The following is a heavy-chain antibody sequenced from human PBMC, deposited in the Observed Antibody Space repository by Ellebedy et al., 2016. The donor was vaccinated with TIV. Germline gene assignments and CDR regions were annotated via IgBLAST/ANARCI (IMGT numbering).Heavy chain of an antibody. Sequence: GESLKISCAASGFTFSSYWMHWVRQAPGKGLVWVSRIDSDGSSTSYADSVKGRFTISRDNAKNTLYLQMNSLRADDTAVYYCARVDGGKWALGSGVDYWGQGTLVTVSS. CDR1: GFTFSSYW. D-gene: IGHD4-23*01. V-gene: IGHV3-74*01. CDR3: ARVDGGKWALGSGVDY. CDR2: IDSDGSST. J-gene: IGHJ4*02.